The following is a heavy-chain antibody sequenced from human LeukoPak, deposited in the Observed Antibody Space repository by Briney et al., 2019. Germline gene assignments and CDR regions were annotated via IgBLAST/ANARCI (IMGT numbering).Heavy chain of an antibody. CDR1: GFTFSSYG. D-gene: IGHD6-19*01. J-gene: IGHJ6*03. Sequence: GRSLRLSCAASGFTFSSYGMHWVRQAPGKGLEWVAVISYDGSNEYYADSVKGRFTISRDNAKNSLYLQMNSLRAEDTAVYYCASGSGSVFSLSYYYMDVWGKGTTVTVSS. CDR2: ISYDGSNE. CDR3: ASGSGSVFSLSYYYMDV. V-gene: IGHV3-30*03.